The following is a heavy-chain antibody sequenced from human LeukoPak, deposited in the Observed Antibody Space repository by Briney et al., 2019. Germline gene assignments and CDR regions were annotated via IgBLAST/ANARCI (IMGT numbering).Heavy chain of an antibody. CDR1: GFTVSSNY. D-gene: IGHD3-10*01. CDR3: AREGLMVRGVYFDS. Sequence: GGSLRLSCAASGFTVSSNYMSWVRQAPGKGLEWVSVIYSGGSTYYADSVKGRFTISRDNARNSLYLQMNNLRAEDTAVYYCAREGLMVRGVYFDSWGQGTRVTVSS. J-gene: IGHJ4*02. V-gene: IGHV3-53*01. CDR2: IYSGGST.